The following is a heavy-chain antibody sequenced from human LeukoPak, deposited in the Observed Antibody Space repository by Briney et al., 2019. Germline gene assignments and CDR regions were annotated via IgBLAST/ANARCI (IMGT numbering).Heavy chain of an antibody. CDR2: IYTSGST. CDR1: GGSISSYC. V-gene: IGHV4-4*07. Sequence: SETLSLTCTVSGGSISSYCWSWIRQPAGKGLEWIGRIYTSGSTNYNPSLKSRVTMSVDTSKNQFSLKLSSVTAADTAVYYCARGLHNWNYFDYWGQGTLVTVSS. CDR3: ARGLHNWNYFDY. D-gene: IGHD1-20*01. J-gene: IGHJ4*02.